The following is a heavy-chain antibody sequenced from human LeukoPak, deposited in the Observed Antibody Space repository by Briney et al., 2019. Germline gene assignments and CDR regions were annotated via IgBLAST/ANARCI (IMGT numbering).Heavy chain of an antibody. J-gene: IGHJ5*02. CDR2: LYSGGDT. CDR1: GFSVSGNY. V-gene: IGHV3-53*04. CDR3: ARDHEGGVVWLDP. D-gene: IGHD2-15*01. Sequence: GGSLRLSCAATGFSVSGNYMTWVRQAPGKGLEWVSVLYSGGDTYYADFVKGRFTISRHDSKNTLYLQMNRLRLDDTAVYYCARDHEGGVVWLDPGGKGTLVTVSS.